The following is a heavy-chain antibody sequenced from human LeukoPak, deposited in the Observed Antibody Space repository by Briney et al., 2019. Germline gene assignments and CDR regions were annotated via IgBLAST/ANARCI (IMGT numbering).Heavy chain of an antibody. CDR3: ARRVGSSESSYYFDY. CDR1: GFTFNIYW. Sequence: GGSLRLSCAASGFTFNIYWMHWVRPAPGKGLVWVSLISSDGSITSYADSVKGRFTISRDNAKNTVYLQMNSLRVEDTAVYYCARRVGSSESSYYFDYWGQGTLVTVSS. D-gene: IGHD3-22*01. CDR2: ISSDGSIT. V-gene: IGHV3-74*01. J-gene: IGHJ4*02.